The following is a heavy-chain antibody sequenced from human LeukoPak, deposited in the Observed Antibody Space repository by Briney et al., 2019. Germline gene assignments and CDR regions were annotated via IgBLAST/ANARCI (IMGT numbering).Heavy chain of an antibody. CDR1: GFTVGSYY. CDR2: IYSGGCT. V-gene: IGHV3-53*01. D-gene: IGHD4-23*01. J-gene: IGHJ4*02. CDR3: AGSTTVAYY. Sequence: PGGSLRLSCAASGFTVGSYYMNWVRQAPGKGLEWVSVIYSGGCTSSADSVKGRFTISRDNSKNTLYLQMNSLRAEDTAVYYCAGSTTVAYYWGQGTLVTVSS.